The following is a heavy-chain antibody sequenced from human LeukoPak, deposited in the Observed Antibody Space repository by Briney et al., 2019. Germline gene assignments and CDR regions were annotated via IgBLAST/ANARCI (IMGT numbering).Heavy chain of an antibody. CDR2: KWYDGSNK. V-gene: IGHV3-33*06. J-gene: IGHJ4*02. Sequence: GSLRLSCAASGFTFSSYGMHWVRQAPGKGLEWVAVKWYDGSNKYYADSVKGRFTISRDNSKNTLYLQMNSLRAEDTAVYYCAKNPGSYYNGREYFDYWGQGTLVTVSS. CDR1: GFTFSSYG. CDR3: AKNPGSYYNGREYFDY. D-gene: IGHD3-10*01.